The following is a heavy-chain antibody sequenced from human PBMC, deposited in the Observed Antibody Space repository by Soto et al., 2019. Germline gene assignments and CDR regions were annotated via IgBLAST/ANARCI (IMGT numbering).Heavy chain of an antibody. V-gene: IGHV4-34*12. J-gene: IGHJ6*02. CDR3: ARQRPTDGRWEFANYYGMDV. CDR1: GGSFSAYY. D-gene: IGHD1-26*01. CDR2: IIHSEST. Sequence: SETLSLTCAVYGGSFSAYYWSWVRQPPGKGLEWIGEIIHSESTKYNPSLKSRVTISVDTAKNQFSLKLSSVTAADTAVYYCARQRPTDGRWEFANYYGMDVWGQGTPVTVSS.